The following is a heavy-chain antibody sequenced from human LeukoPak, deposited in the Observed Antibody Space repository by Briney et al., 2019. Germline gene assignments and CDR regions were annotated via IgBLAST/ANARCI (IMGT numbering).Heavy chain of an antibody. V-gene: IGHV3-30*03. J-gene: IGHJ4*02. Sequence: QPGRSLRLSCAASGFSFSNFGMHWVRQAPGKGLEGVAVISYDGSNKYFADSVKGRFTISRDNSKNTLYLQMNSLRAEDTAVYYCATQDGYDNSGHYGYWGQGTLVTVSS. CDR3: ATQDGYDNSGHYGY. D-gene: IGHD3-22*01. CDR2: ISYDGSNK. CDR1: GFSFSNFG.